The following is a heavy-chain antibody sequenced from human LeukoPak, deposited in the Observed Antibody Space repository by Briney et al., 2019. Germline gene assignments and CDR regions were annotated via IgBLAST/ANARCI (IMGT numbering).Heavy chain of an antibody. J-gene: IGHJ4*02. V-gene: IGHV1-69*13. CDR2: IIPIFGTA. D-gene: IGHD6-13*01. Sequence: GASVKVSCKASGGTFSSYAISWVRQAPGQGLEWMGGIIPIFGTANYAQKFQGRVTITADESTSTAYMELSSLRSEDTAVYYCARDPIPHSSTWSFITHWGQGTLVTVSS. CDR3: ARDPIPHSSTWSFITH. CDR1: GGTFSSYA.